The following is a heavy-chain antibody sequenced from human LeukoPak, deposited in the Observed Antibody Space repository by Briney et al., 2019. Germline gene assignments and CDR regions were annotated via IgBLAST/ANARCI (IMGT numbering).Heavy chain of an antibody. D-gene: IGHD6-6*01. CDR3: ARVRSSSNYYYYYMDV. CDR2: IYYSGST. CDR1: GGSISSYY. V-gene: IGHV4-59*01. J-gene: IGHJ6*03. Sequence: SETLSLTCTVSGGSISSYYWSWIRQPPGKGLEWIGYIYYSGSTNYNPSLKSRVTISVDTSKNQFSLKLSSVTAADTAVYYCARVRSSSNYYYYYMDVWGKGPTVTVSS.